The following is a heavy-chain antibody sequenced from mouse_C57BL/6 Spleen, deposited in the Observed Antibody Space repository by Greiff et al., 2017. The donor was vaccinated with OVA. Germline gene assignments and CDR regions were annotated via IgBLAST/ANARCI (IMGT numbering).Heavy chain of an antibody. CDR1: GFTFSDYG. D-gene: IGHD2-4*01. CDR2: ISSGSSTI. J-gene: IGHJ4*01. Sequence: VQLKESGGGLVKPGGSLKLSCAASGFTFSDYGMHWVRQAPEKGLEWVAYISSGSSTIYYADTVKGRFTISRDNAKNTLFLQMTSLRSEDTAMYYCARSDYDGSFYAMDYWGQGTSVTVSS. V-gene: IGHV5-17*01. CDR3: ARSDYDGSFYAMDY.